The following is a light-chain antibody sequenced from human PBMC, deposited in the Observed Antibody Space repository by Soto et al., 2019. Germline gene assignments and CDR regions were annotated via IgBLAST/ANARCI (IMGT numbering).Light chain of an antibody. Sequence: QSALTQPASVSGSPGQSITISCTGTSNDVGGYNYVSWYQHHPGKAPKLIIYEVSNRPSGVSNRFSGPKSGNTASLTISGLQAEDEADYFCSSYRTNSIRVFGGGTKLTVL. J-gene: IGLJ3*02. CDR3: SSYRTNSIRV. V-gene: IGLV2-14*01. CDR2: EVS. CDR1: SNDVGGYNY.